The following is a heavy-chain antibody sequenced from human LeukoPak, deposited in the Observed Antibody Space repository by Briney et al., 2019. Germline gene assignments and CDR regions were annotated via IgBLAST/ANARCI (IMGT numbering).Heavy chain of an antibody. V-gene: IGHV4-34*01. D-gene: IGHD6-6*01. CDR3: ARGKGGQLVRRNYYYYYYMDV. Sequence: PSETLSLPCAVYGGSFRGYYWRWIRQPPAKGLEWVREINHRGSPNYNPSLTSRVTISEDTSKNQFSLQLSSVTAADTAVYYCARGKGGQLVRRNYYYYYYMDVWGKGTTVTVSS. J-gene: IGHJ6*03. CDR1: GGSFRGYY. CDR2: INHRGSP.